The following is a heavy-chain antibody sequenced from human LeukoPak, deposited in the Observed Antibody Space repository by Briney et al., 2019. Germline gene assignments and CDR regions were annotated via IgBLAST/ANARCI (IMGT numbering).Heavy chain of an antibody. CDR1: GYTFTAYY. Sequence: GSVTVSCKASGYTFTAYYIHWVRQAPGQGLEWMAWINPNTGDTNYAQKFQGRVIMARDTSISTAYMELSRLRSDDTAVYYCARGSGNYGFDPWGQGTLVTVSS. D-gene: IGHD3-22*01. V-gene: IGHV1-2*02. CDR3: ARGSGNYGFDP. CDR2: INPNTGDT. J-gene: IGHJ5*02.